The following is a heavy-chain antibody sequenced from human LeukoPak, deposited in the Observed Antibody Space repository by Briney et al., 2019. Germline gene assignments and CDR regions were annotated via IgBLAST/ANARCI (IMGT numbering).Heavy chain of an antibody. J-gene: IGHJ5*02. V-gene: IGHV4-34*01. Sequence: SETLSLTCAVYGGSFSGYYWSWIRQPPGKGLEWIGEINHSGSTNYNPSLKSRVTISVDTSKNQFSLKLSSVTAADTAVYYCARGPHYDILTGDSRGGFDHWGQGTLVTVSS. D-gene: IGHD3-9*01. CDR2: INHSGST. CDR1: GGSFSGYY. CDR3: ARGPHYDILTGDSRGGFDH.